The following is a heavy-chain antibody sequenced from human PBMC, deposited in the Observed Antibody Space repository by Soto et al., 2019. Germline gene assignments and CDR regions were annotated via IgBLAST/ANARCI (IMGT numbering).Heavy chain of an antibody. Sequence: ASVKVSCKASGYTFTSYGISWVRQAPGQGLEWMGWISAYNGNTNYAQKLQGRVTMTTDTSTSTAYMELRSLRSDDTAVYYCARESFGKPDTAMDFWGQGTLVTVSS. CDR3: ARESFGKPDTAMDF. J-gene: IGHJ4*02. CDR1: GYTFTSYG. D-gene: IGHD5-18*01. V-gene: IGHV1-18*01. CDR2: ISAYNGNT.